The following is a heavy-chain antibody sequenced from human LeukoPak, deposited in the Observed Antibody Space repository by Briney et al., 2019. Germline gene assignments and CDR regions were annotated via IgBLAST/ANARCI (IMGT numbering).Heavy chain of an antibody. Sequence: GGSLRLSCVISAFTFGSNWMSWVRQAPGKGLEWVANINPDGSVKYYVGSVEGRFTISRDNAKNSLYLQMNSLRVEDTAVYFCARGDSGDWSFDPWDQGTLVTVSS. J-gene: IGHJ5*02. D-gene: IGHD6-19*01. CDR1: AFTFGSNW. V-gene: IGHV3-7*01. CDR2: INPDGSVK. CDR3: ARGDSGDWSFDP.